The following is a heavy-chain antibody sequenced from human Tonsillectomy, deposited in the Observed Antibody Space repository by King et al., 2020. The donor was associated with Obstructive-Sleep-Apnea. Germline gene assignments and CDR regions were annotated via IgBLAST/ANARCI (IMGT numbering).Heavy chain of an antibody. CDR1: GGSISSYY. CDR3: ARHGRELPTGANWFDP. Sequence: VQLQESGPGLVKPSETLSLTCTVSGGSISSYYWSWIRQPPGTGLEWIGDIYYSGSTNYNPSLKSRVTISVDTSKNQFSLKLSSVTAADTAVYYCARHGRELPTGANWFDPWGQGTLVTVSS. D-gene: IGHD1-26*01. J-gene: IGHJ5*02. V-gene: IGHV4-59*08. CDR2: IYYSGST.